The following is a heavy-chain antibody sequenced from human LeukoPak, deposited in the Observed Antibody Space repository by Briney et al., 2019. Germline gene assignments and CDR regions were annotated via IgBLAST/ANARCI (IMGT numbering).Heavy chain of an antibody. CDR1: GFTFSSYS. V-gene: IGHV3-21*01. Sequence: GGSLRLSWAASGFTFSSYSMNWVRQAPGKGLEWVSSISSSSSYIYYADSVKGRFTISRDNAKNSLYLQMNSLRAEDTAVYYCARDGGGYDGNYWGQGTLVTVSS. J-gene: IGHJ4*02. CDR3: ARDGGGYDGNY. D-gene: IGHD5-12*01. CDR2: ISSSSSYI.